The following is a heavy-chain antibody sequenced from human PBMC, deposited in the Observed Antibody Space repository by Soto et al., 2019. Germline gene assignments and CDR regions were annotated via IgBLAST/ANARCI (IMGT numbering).Heavy chain of an antibody. CDR2: IYTSGST. CDR3: AREYCSSTSCLLAGGMDV. D-gene: IGHD2-2*01. J-gene: IGHJ6*02. Sequence: LSLTCTVSGGSISSYYWSWIRLPAGKGLEWIGRIYTSGSTNYNPSLKSRVTMSVDTSKNQFSLKLSSVTAADTAVYYCAREYCSSTSCLLAGGMDVWGQGTTVTVSS. V-gene: IGHV4-4*07. CDR1: GGSISSYY.